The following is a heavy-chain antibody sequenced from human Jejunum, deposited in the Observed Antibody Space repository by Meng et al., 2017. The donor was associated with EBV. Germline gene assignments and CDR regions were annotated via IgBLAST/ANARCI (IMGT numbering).Heavy chain of an antibody. J-gene: IGHJ4*02. Sequence: LQGSAPGLGKPSGTLSLTCAVSGDSIDSRNGWSWVRQSPERGLEWIGEIYYSGSTNYNPSLKSRVTILVDRSENHFSLHLSSVTAADTAAYYCVRGGDYCLVYWGQGTLVTVSS. CDR3: VRGGDYCLVY. D-gene: IGHD2-21*02. CDR1: GDSIDSRNG. CDR2: IYYSGST. V-gene: IGHV4-4*02.